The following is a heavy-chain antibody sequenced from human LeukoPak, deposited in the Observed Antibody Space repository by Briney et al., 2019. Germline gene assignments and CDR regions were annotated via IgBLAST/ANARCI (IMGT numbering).Heavy chain of an antibody. CDR2: ISTSNGNT. V-gene: IGHV1-18*01. D-gene: IGHD2-2*01. J-gene: IGHJ6*02. CDR3: ARAPYCSSTSCNYYYYSMGV. Sequence: ASVKVSCKASGYTFTNYGMSWVRQAPGQGLEWMGWISTSNGNTNYAQKLQGRVTMTTDTSTSTAYMELRSLRSDGTAVYYCARAPYCSSTSCNYYYYSMGVWGQGATVTVSS. CDR1: GYTFTNYG.